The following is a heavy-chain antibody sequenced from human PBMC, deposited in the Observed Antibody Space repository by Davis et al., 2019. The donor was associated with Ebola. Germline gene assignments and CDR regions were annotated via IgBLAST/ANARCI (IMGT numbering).Heavy chain of an antibody. CDR3: AREAGGGAFDI. V-gene: IGHV4-61*01. CDR1: GGSVSSGSYY. D-gene: IGHD3-16*01. J-gene: IGHJ3*02. CDR2: IYYTGSA. Sequence: LSCTVSGGSVSSGSYYWSWIRQPPGKGLEWIGYIYYTGSANYNPSLKSRVTISVDTSENQFSLKLSSVTAADTAVYYCAREAGGGAFDIWGQGTMITVSS.